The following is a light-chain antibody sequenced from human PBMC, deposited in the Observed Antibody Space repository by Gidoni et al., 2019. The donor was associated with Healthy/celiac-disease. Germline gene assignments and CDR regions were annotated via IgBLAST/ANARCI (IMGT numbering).Light chain of an antibody. V-gene: IGLV3-19*01. CDR1: SLRSYY. Sequence: SSELTQDPAVSVALVQTVRITCQGDSLRSYYASWYQQKPGQAPVGVIYGKNNRPSGIPDRFSGSSSGNTASLTITGAQAEDEADYYCNSRDSSGNHHYVFGTGTKVTVL. CDR2: GKN. CDR3: NSRDSSGNHHYV. J-gene: IGLJ1*01.